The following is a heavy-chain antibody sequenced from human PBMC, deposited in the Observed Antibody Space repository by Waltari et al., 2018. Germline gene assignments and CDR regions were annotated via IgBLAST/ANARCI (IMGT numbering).Heavy chain of an antibody. J-gene: IGHJ5*02. CDR3: ARQSRTGWYAGEDA. CDR1: DGSRDSTPYY. CDR2: ISHRGNT. V-gene: IGHV4-39*01. D-gene: IGHD6-19*01. Sequence: QVQLQESGPGLVKPSETLSLTCTVADGSRDSTPYYWAWIRQPPGRGMEWIGSISHRGNTFYNPSLKSRVTILVDRSKNHFSLNLNSVTAADTAMYYCARQSRTGWYAGEDAWGQGTLVTVSS.